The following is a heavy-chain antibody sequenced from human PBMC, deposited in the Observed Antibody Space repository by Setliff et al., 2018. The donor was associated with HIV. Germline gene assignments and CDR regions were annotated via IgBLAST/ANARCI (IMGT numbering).Heavy chain of an antibody. CDR3: AKSTEGRSGPHNAFHI. CDR1: GFTFSDFY. J-gene: IGHJ3*02. D-gene: IGHD3-10*01. Sequence: GGSLRLSCAASGFTFSDFYMSWIRQAPGKGLEWVSYISNSGDTIYHADSVKGRFTISRDNAMNTLYLQMNSLRADDTAVYCCAKSTEGRSGPHNAFHIWGQGTMVTRLL. CDR2: ISNSGDTI. V-gene: IGHV3-11*01.